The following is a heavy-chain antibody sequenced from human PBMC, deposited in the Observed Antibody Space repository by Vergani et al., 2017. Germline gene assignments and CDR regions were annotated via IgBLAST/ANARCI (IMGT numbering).Heavy chain of an antibody. V-gene: IGHV5-51*01. CDR1: EYSFGNYW. J-gene: IGHJ4*02. D-gene: IGHD1-1*01. CDR3: VRHTTYTDS. Sequence: EVELVQSGPEMRKPGESLKISCKGSEYSFGNYWIGWVRQMPGKGLEWMGIIYPADSDTRYSPSFHGQVTISADKSISTAFLQWDSLKASDTALYYCVRHTTYTDSWGQGTLVTVSS. CDR2: IYPADSDT.